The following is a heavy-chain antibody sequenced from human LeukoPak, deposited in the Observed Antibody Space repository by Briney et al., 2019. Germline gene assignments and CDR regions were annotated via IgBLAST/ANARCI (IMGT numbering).Heavy chain of an antibody. D-gene: IGHD3-9*01. CDR1: GGSISSYY. CDR3: AREGLYYDVLTGYLRGYYFDY. CDR2: IYYSEST. Sequence: SETLSLTCTVSGGSISSYYWSWIRQPPGKGLEWIGYIYYSESTNYNPSLKSRVTISVDTSKNQFSLKLSSVTAADTAVYYCAREGLYYDVLTGYLRGYYFDYWGQGTLVTVSS. V-gene: IGHV4-59*12. J-gene: IGHJ4*02.